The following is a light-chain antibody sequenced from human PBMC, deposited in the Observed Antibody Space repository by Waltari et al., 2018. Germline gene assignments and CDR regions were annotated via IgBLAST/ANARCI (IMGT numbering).Light chain of an antibody. Sequence: QSALTQPASVSGSPGQSITISCTGTSSDVGGYNSVPWYQHLPGKAPNLMIFEVSNRPSGISTPFSGSKSGNTASLTISGLQAEDEADYYCTSFASGSTVLFGVGTKLTVL. J-gene: IGLJ2*01. CDR2: EVS. CDR3: TSFASGSTVL. CDR1: SSDVGGYNS. V-gene: IGLV2-14*01.